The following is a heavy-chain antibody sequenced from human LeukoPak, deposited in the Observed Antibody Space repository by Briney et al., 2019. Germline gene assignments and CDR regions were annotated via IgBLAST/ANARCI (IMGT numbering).Heavy chain of an antibody. V-gene: IGHV3-48*03. CDR1: GFTFSSYE. D-gene: IGHD6-13*01. J-gene: IGHJ3*02. CDR3: AREDSISHDAFDI. Sequence: PGGSLRLSCAASGFTFSSYEMNWVRQAPGKGLEWVSYISSSGSTIYYADSVKGRFTISRDNAKNSLYLQMNSLRAEDTAVYYCAREDSISHDAFDIWGQGTMVTVSS. CDR2: ISSSGSTI.